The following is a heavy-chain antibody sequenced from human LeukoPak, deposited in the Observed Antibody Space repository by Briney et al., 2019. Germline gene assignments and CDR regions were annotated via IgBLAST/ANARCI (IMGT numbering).Heavy chain of an antibody. CDR1: GFIFTNYF. D-gene: IGHD3-3*01. CDR2: IKHDGSEK. V-gene: IGHV3-7*01. J-gene: IGHJ4*02. Sequence: GGSLRLSCAASGFIFTNYFMSWVRQAPGKGPEWVASIKHDGSEKYYVDSVRGRFTISRDNTMNSLYLQMSSLRAEDTAVYYCATDRGWRTSGYYLYYFEYWGQGTLVTFSS. CDR3: ATDRGWRTSGYYLYYFEY.